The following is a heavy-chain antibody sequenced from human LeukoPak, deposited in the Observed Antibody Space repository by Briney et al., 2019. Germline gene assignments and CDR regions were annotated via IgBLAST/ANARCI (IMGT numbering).Heavy chain of an antibody. CDR3: ARDCSSTSCSDAFDI. CDR2: ISSSSSYI. V-gene: IGHV3-21*01. D-gene: IGHD2-2*01. CDR1: GFTFSSYS. Sequence: KAGGSLRLSCAASGFTFSSYSMNWVRQAPGKGLEWVSSISSSSSYIYYADSVKGRFTISRDNAKNSLYLQMNSLRAEDTAVYYCARDCSSTSCSDAFDIWGQGTMVTVSS. J-gene: IGHJ3*02.